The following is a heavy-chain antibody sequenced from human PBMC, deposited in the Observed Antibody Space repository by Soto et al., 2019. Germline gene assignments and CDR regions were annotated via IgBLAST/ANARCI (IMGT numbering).Heavy chain of an antibody. CDR2: ISGSGGST. D-gene: IGHD6-19*01. CDR1: GFTFSIYA. V-gene: IGHV3-23*01. Sequence: GGSLRLSCAASGFTFSIYAMSWVRHAPGKGLEWVSAISGSGGSTYYADSVKGRFTISRDNSKNTLYLQMNSLRAEDTAVYYCAKEASGWYRSHLDYWGQGTLVTVSS. CDR3: AKEASGWYRSHLDY. J-gene: IGHJ4*02.